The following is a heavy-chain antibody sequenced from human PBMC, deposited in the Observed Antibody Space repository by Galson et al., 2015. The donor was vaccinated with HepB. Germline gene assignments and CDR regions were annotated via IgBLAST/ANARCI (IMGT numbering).Heavy chain of an antibody. V-gene: IGHV3-33*01. D-gene: IGHD6-19*01. Sequence: SLRLSCAASGFTFSSYGMHWVRQAPGKGLEWVAVIWYDGSNKYYADSVKGRFTISRDNSENTLYLQMNSLRAEDTAVYYCARTRYSSGRCDYWGQGTLVTVSS. CDR3: ARTRYSSGRCDY. CDR2: IWYDGSNK. CDR1: GFTFSSYG. J-gene: IGHJ4*02.